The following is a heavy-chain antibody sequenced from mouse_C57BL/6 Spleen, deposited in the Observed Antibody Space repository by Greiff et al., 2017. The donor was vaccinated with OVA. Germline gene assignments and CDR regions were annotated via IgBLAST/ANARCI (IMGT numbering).Heavy chain of an antibody. CDR1: GYTFTSYW. D-gene: IGHD1-1*01. V-gene: IGHV1-52*01. Sequence: QQSCKASGYTFTSYWMHWVKQRPIQGLEWIGNIDPSDSETHYNQKFKDKATLTVDKSSSTAYMQLSSLTSEDSAVYYCARYGNSFDYWGQGTTLTVSS. J-gene: IGHJ2*01. CDR2: IDPSDSET. CDR3: ARYGNSFDY.